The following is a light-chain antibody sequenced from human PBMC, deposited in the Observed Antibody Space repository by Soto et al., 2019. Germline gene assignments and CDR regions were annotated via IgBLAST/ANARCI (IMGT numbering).Light chain of an antibody. J-gene: IGKJ4*02. V-gene: IGKV3-15*01. CDR1: QSVGST. CDR2: GAS. CDR3: QQYSTSLT. Sequence: EILMTQSPATLSVSPGERVILSCRASQSVGSTLAWYQQKPGQAPRLLIRGASTRATGVPARFSGSGSGTEFSLTISSLQSEYFAVYYCQQYSTSLTFGGGTTLEIK.